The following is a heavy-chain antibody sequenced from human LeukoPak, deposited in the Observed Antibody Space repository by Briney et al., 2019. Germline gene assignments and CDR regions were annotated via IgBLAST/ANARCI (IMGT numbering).Heavy chain of an antibody. Sequence: ASVKVSCKTSGYSFTDYYMHWVRQAPGQGLEWMGWINPNSGGTSSAQKFQGRVTMTRDTSITTVYMEVNWLTSDGTARHYCARADRLHGGPYLIGPWGQGTLVTVSS. D-gene: IGHD3-16*01. V-gene: IGHV1-2*02. CDR3: ARADRLHGGPYLIGP. CDR2: INPNSGGT. CDR1: GYSFTDYY. J-gene: IGHJ5*02.